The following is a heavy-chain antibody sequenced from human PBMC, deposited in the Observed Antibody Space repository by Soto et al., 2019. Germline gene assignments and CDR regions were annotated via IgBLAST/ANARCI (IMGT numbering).Heavy chain of an antibody. CDR1: GGAISSYY. D-gene: IGHD2-21*01. CDR2: IYYSGST. V-gene: IGHV4-59*08. CDR3: ARAMVVNKNWFDP. Sequence: PSETLALTCTVSGGAISSYYWSWIRQPPGMGLGWIGYIYYSGSTNYIPSLKSRVTISVDTSKNQFSLKLSSVTAADTAVYYCARAMVVNKNWFDPWGQGTLVTVS. J-gene: IGHJ5*02.